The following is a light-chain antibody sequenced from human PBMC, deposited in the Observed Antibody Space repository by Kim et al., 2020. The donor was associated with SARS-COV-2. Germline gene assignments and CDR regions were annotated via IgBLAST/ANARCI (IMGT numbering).Light chain of an antibody. J-gene: IGKJ5*01. CDR3: QQYDNTSPIT. Sequence: EIVMTQSPATLSVSPGESATLSCRASQSVSSNLAWYQQKPGQGPRLLIYGASTRATGVPARFSGSGSGTEFTLTISSLQSEDFAVYYCQQYDNTSPITFGQGTRLEIK. V-gene: IGKV3-15*01. CDR1: QSVSSN. CDR2: GAS.